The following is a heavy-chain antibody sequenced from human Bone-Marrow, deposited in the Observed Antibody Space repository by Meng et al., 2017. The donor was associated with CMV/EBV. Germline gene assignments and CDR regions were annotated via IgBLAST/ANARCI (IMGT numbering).Heavy chain of an antibody. J-gene: IGHJ4*01. CDR3: ARDIDPYSSSWAFDY. V-gene: IGHV4-59*01. Sequence: SETLSLTCTVSGGSISSYYWSWIRQPPGKGLEWIGYIYYSGSNNYNPSLKSRVTISVDTSKNQFSLKLSSVTAADTAVYYCARDIDPYSSSWAFDYWGHGTLVTVSS. CDR2: IYYSGSN. CDR1: GGSISSYY. D-gene: IGHD6-13*01.